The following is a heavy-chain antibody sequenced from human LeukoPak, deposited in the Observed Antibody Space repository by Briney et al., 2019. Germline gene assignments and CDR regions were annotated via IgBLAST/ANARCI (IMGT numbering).Heavy chain of an antibody. D-gene: IGHD3-10*01. CDR3: AKAFYFASDYCAFDI. J-gene: IGHJ3*02. CDR2: ISWNSGRI. V-gene: IGHV3-9*03. CDR1: GFTFDDYA. Sequence: GGSLRLSCAASGFTFDDYAMHWVRQPPGEGLEWVSGISWNSGRIGYADSVKGRFTISRDNAKNSLYLQMNSLRVEDMALYYCAKAFYFASDYCAFDIWGQGTMVTVSS.